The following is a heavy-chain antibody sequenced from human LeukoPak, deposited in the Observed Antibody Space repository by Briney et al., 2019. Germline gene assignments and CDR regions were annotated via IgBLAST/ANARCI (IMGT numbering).Heavy chain of an antibody. Sequence: AGGSLRLSCAASGFTFSSYAMSWVRQARGKGLEWVSAVSGSGGSTYYADSVNSRFTISRDNSKSTLYLQMYSLSAEDTAVYYCANWPDAFDIWGQGTMVTVSS. J-gene: IGHJ3*02. V-gene: IGHV3-23*01. CDR3: ANWPDAFDI. CDR2: VSGSGGST. CDR1: GFTFSSYA.